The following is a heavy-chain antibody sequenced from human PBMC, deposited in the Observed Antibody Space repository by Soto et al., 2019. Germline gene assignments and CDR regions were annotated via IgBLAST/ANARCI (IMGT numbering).Heavy chain of an antibody. CDR1: GYTFTSYG. CDR2: INAYNGDT. CDR3: AREVAAAGGEYDY. J-gene: IGHJ4*02. V-gene: IGHV1-18*01. Sequence: QVQLVQSGAEVKNPGASVKVSCKASGYTFTSYGIGWVRQAPGQGLEWMGWINAYNGDTNYAQKVQARVTMTTDTTTSTAYMEVRSRRSDDTAVYYCAREVAAAGGEYDYWGQGTLVTVSS. D-gene: IGHD6-13*01.